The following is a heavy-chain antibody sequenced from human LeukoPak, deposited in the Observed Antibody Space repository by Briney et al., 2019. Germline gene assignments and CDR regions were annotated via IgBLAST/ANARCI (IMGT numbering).Heavy chain of an antibody. CDR1: GYTFTGYH. V-gene: IGHV1-2*04. CDR3: AREVSGSCSSWFDP. D-gene: IGHD1-26*01. Sequence: ASVKVSCKASGYTFTGYHMHWVRQAPGQGLEWMGRINPNSGGTNYAQKFQGWVTMTRDTSISTAYMELSRLRSDDTAVYYCAREVSGSCSSWFDPWGQGTLVTVSS. CDR2: INPNSGGT. J-gene: IGHJ5*02.